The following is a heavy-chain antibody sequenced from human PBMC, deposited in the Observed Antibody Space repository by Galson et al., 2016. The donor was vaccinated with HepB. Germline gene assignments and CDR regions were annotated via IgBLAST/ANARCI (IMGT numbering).Heavy chain of an antibody. CDR3: ARIRDYGGRHDAFDI. Sequence: PALVKPTQTLTLTCTFSGFSLSTSEMCVSWIRQPPGKALEWLALIDWDDDKYYITSLGTRLTISKDTSKNQVVLTMTNMDPVDTATYYCARIRDYGGRHDAFDIWGQGTMVTVST. D-gene: IGHD4-23*01. CDR1: GFSLSTSEMC. V-gene: IGHV2-70*01. J-gene: IGHJ3*02. CDR2: IDWDDDK.